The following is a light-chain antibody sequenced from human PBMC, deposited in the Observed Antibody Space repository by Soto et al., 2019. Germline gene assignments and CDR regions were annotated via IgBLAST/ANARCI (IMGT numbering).Light chain of an antibody. CDR2: GAS. Sequence: EIVLTQSPATLSLSPGGRATVSWSASQSAGNNLAWYQQKPGQAPRLLIYGASTRATGIPARFSGSGSGTEFTLTISSLQSEDFAVYYCQQYNNWLWTFGQGTKVDIK. CDR1: QSAGNN. CDR3: QQYNNWLWT. J-gene: IGKJ1*01. V-gene: IGKV3-15*01.